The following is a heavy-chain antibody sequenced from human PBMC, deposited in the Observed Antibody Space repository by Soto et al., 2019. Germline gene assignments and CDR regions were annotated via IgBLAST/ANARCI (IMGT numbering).Heavy chain of an antibody. D-gene: IGHD1-26*01. J-gene: IGHJ6*02. Sequence: PSETLSLTCTVSCGSIISSSYYWGWIRQPPGKGLEWIGSIYYSGSTYYNPSLKSRVTISVDTSKNQFSLKLSSVTAADTAVYYCARRGLGASIYYYYGMDVWGQGTTVTVSS. CDR3: ARRGLGASIYYYYGMDV. V-gene: IGHV4-39*01. CDR2: IYYSGST. CDR1: CGSIISSSYY.